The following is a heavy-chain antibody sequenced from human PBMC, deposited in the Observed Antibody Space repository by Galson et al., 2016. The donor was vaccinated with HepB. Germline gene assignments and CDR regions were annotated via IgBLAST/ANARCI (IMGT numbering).Heavy chain of an antibody. J-gene: IGHJ6*02. D-gene: IGHD2-21*02. CDR2: IHADGTGT. V-gene: IGHV3-74*01. CDR3: TRDDSYGLDV. CDR1: GFMVSSTY. Sequence: LRLSCAASGFMVSSTYVSWVRQALGMGLVWVSTIHADGTGTTYAASVKGRFTISRDNAKNTVHRQMNSLRAEDTAIYYCTRDDSYGLDVWGQGTTVTVSS.